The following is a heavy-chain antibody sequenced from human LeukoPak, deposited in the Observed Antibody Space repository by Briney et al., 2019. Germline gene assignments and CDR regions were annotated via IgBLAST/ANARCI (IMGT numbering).Heavy chain of an antibody. CDR1: GFTFSSYS. D-gene: IGHD3-9*01. CDR3: ASPTYITIRPGPFDY. CDR2: ISSSSSTI. J-gene: IGHJ4*02. Sequence: GGSLRLSCAASGFTFSSYSMNWVRLAPGKGLEWVSYISSSSSTIYYADSVKGRFTIFRDNAKNSLYLQMNSLRAEDTAVYYCASPTYITIRPGPFDYWGQGTLVTVSS. V-gene: IGHV3-48*04.